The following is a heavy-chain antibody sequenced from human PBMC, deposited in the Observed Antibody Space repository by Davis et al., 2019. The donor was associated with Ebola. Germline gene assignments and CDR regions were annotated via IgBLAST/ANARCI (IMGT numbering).Heavy chain of an antibody. CDR1: GFTFSSYA. J-gene: IGHJ4*02. Sequence: PGGSLRLSCAASGFTFSSYAMSWVRQAPGKGLEWVANIKQDGSEKYYVDSVKGRFTISRDNAKNSLYLQMNSLRAEDTAVYYCAIQKSRQFDYWGQGTLVTVSS. D-gene: IGHD4-11*01. V-gene: IGHV3-7*01. CDR2: IKQDGSEK. CDR3: AIQKSRQFDY.